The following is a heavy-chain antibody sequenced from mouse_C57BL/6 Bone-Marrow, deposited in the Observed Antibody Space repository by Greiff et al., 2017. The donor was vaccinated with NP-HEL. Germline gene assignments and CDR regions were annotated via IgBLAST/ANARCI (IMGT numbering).Heavy chain of an antibody. CDR3: ARSGSWFAY. CDR2: INPYNGGT. D-gene: IGHD3-1*01. Sequence: EVQLQQSGPVLVKPGASVKMSCKASGYTFTDYYMNWVKQSHGKSLEWIGVINPYNGGTSYNQKFKGKATLTIDKSSSTAYMELNSLTSEDSAVYYCARSGSWFAYWGQGTLVTASA. CDR1: GYTFTDYY. J-gene: IGHJ3*01. V-gene: IGHV1-19*01.